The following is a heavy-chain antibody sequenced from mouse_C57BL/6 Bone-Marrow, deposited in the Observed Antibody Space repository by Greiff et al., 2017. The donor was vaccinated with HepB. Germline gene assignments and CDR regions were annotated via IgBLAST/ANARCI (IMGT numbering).Heavy chain of an antibody. CDR3: AVITTVPRCFDV. CDR2: INPGSGGT. Sequence: VQLQQSGAELVRPGTSVKVSCKASGYAFTNYLIEWVKQRPGQGLEWIGVINPGSGGTNYNEKFKGKATLTADKSSSTAYMQLSSLTSEDSAVYFCAVITTVPRCFDVWGTGTTVTVSS. V-gene: IGHV1-54*01. D-gene: IGHD1-1*01. J-gene: IGHJ1*03. CDR1: GYAFTNYL.